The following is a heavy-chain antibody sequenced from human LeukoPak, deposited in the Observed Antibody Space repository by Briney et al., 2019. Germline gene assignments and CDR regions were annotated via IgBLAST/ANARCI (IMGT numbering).Heavy chain of an antibody. D-gene: IGHD3-22*01. Sequence: PGGSLRLSCAASGFTFYKFVMTWVRQAPGSGLEWVSSISGSGGRTYYADSVKGQFTISRDNSENTLYLQMNSLRAEDTAVYYCARAPYYYDTSGFLIWGQGTMVTVSS. V-gene: IGHV3-23*01. CDR1: GFTFYKFV. J-gene: IGHJ3*02. CDR2: ISGSGGRT. CDR3: ARAPYYYDTSGFLI.